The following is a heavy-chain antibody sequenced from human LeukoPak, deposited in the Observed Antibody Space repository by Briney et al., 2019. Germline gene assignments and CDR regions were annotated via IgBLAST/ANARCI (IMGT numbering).Heavy chain of an antibody. CDR2: LIPIFGTA. CDR1: GGTFISYA. D-gene: IGHD3-22*01. V-gene: IGHV1-69*01. J-gene: IGHJ4*02. CDR3: ATPDTNYYDSSGYLPVFDY. Sequence: GSSVKVSCKASGGTFISYANSWVRQAPGQGLEWMGGLIPIFGTANYAQKFQGRVTITADESTSTAYMELSSLRSEDTAVYYCATPDTNYYDSSGYLPVFDYWGQGTLVTVSS.